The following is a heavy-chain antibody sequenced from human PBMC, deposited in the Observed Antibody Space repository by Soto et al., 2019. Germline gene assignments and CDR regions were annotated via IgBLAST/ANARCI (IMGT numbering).Heavy chain of an antibody. CDR1: GGTFSSYA. CDR3: ARGTWIQLWAYFDY. D-gene: IGHD5-18*01. J-gene: IGHJ4*02. CDR2: IIPIFGTA. Sequence: SVKVSCKASGGTFSSYAISWVRQAPGQGLEWMGGIIPIFGTANYAQKFQGRVTITADESTSTAYMELSSLRSEDTAVYYCARGTWIQLWAYFDYWGQGTLVTVSS. V-gene: IGHV1-69*13.